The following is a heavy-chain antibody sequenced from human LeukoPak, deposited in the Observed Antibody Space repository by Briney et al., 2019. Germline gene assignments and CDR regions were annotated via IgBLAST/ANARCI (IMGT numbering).Heavy chain of an antibody. CDR3: ARGRSNYYGMDV. Sequence: SETLSLTCSVSDGSINSYYWNWIRRPSGKGLEWIGYIYYNGNTNYSPSLKSRVTMSVDTSKNLFSLKVSSVTAADTAVYYCARGRSNYYGMDVWGQGTTVTVSS. V-gene: IGHV4-59*01. CDR1: DGSINSYY. J-gene: IGHJ6*02. CDR2: IYYNGNT. D-gene: IGHD1-26*01.